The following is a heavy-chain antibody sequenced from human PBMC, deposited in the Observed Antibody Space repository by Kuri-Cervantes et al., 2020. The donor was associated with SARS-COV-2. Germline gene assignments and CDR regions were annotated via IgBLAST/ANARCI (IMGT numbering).Heavy chain of an antibody. D-gene: IGHD3-16*01. V-gene: IGHV3-30*04. CDR3: ARDWALHPDF. J-gene: IGHJ4*02. CDR1: GFTFSSYA. CDR2: MSHGGSSI. Sequence: GESLKISCAASGFTFSSYAMHWVRQAPGKGLEWVALMSHGGSSIYYADSVKGRFTISRDNSKNTLYLEMSSLRVEDAAVYYCARDWALHPDFRGQGTLVTVSS.